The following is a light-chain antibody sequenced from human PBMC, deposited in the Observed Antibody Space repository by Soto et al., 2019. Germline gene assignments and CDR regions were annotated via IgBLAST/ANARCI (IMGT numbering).Light chain of an antibody. Sequence: QSVLTQPASVFGSPGQSITISCTGTSSDVGGYNFVSWYQQHPGKAPKLMIYEVSNRPSGVSNRFSGSKSGNTASLTISGLQPEDEADYYCSSYTTSSTVVFGTATKVTV. J-gene: IGLJ1*01. CDR1: SSDVGGYNF. CDR3: SSYTTSSTVV. CDR2: EVS. V-gene: IGLV2-14*03.